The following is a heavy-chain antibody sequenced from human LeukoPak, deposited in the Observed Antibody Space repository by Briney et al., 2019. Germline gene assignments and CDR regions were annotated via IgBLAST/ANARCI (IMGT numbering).Heavy chain of an antibody. CDR1: GGSISSSNYY. CDR3: ARHASVDGNWPRPLDY. J-gene: IGHJ4*02. Sequence: SETLSLTCTVSGGSISSSNYYWGWIRQPPGKGLEWIGNIYYSGSTYYKPSLKTRVTISVDTSKNQFSLKLTSVTAAGTAVYYCARHASVDGNWPRPLDYWGQGSLVTVSS. CDR2: IYYSGST. D-gene: IGHD6-19*01. V-gene: IGHV4-39*01.